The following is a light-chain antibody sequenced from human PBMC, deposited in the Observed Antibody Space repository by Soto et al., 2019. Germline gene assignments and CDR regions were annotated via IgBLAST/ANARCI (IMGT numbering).Light chain of an antibody. CDR2: AAS. CDR1: QGISSY. J-gene: IGKJ3*01. CDR3: QQLTSYPRT. Sequence: DIQLTQSPSFLSASVGDRVTITCRASQGISSYLAWYQQKPGKAPKLLIYAASTLQSGVPSTFSGSGSGTEFTLTISSLQPEDFATYYCQQLTSYPRTFGPGTKVDIK. V-gene: IGKV1-9*01.